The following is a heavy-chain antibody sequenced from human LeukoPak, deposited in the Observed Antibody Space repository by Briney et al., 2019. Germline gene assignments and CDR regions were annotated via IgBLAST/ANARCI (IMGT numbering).Heavy chain of an antibody. D-gene: IGHD3-22*01. CDR3: AREVGSSGYDT. V-gene: IGHV3-33*08. J-gene: IGHJ5*02. Sequence: PGGSLRLSCAASGFTFSSYAMSWVRQAPGKGLEWVAVIWYDGSNKYYADSVKGRFTISRDNSKNTLYLQMNSLRAEDTAVYYCAREVGSSGYDTGGQGTLVTVSS. CDR1: GFTFSSYA. CDR2: IWYDGSNK.